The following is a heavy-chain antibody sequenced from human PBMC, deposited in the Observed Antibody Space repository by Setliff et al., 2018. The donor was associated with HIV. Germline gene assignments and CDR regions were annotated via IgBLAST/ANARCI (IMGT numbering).Heavy chain of an antibody. CDR2: IKQDGSER. CDR1: GFTFTTYW. V-gene: IGHV3-7*05. CDR3: VRDVKTYDI. Sequence: PGESLTISCAASGFTFTTYWMGWVRQAPGKGLEWVANIKQDGSERKYVDSVKGQFSISRDNAKNSMYLQMNSLRAEDTAIYYCVRDVKTYDIWGQGTMVTVSS. J-gene: IGHJ3*02.